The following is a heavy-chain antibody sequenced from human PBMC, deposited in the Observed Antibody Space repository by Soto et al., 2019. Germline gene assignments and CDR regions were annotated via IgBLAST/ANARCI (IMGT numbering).Heavy chain of an antibody. Sequence: GGSLRLSCAASGFTFDRYWMSWVRQAPGKGLEWVASIKQDGSAKYYVDSVKGRFTISRDNAKKSLYLQMNSLSVEDTAVYYCARYYDFWSDQPYFDCWGQGTPVTVSS. J-gene: IGHJ4*02. CDR1: GFTFDRYW. D-gene: IGHD3-3*01. CDR2: IKQDGSAK. V-gene: IGHV3-7*01. CDR3: ARYYDFWSDQPYFDC.